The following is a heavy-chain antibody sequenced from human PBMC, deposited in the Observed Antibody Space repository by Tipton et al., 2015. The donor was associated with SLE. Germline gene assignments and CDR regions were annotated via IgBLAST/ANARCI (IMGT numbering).Heavy chain of an antibody. CDR1: GGPISSNY. Sequence: TLSLTCSISGGPISSNYWIWIRQPPGKGLEWIGYISDRGGTNYNPSLKSRLTISVDPAKNQFSLRLTSVTAADTAVYYCARGMVTWRGAFLGVDVWGQGTTGNVSS. J-gene: IGHJ6*02. D-gene: IGHD2-21*02. V-gene: IGHV4-59*08. CDR3: ARGMVTWRGAFLGVDV. CDR2: ISDRGGT.